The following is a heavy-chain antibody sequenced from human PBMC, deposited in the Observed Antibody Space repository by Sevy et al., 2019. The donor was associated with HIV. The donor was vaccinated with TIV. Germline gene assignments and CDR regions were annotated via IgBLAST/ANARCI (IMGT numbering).Heavy chain of an antibody. D-gene: IGHD3-3*01. J-gene: IGHJ6*02. CDR3: ARSINYDFWSGYYGRTAYYYYGMDV. V-gene: IGHV4-59*01. Sequence: SESLSLTCTVSGGSISSYYWSWIRQPPGKGLEWIGYIYYSGSTNYNPSIKSRVTISVDTSKNQFSLKLSSVTAADTAVYYCARSINYDFWSGYYGRTAYYYYGMDVWGQGTTVTVSS. CDR2: IYYSGST. CDR1: GGSISSYY.